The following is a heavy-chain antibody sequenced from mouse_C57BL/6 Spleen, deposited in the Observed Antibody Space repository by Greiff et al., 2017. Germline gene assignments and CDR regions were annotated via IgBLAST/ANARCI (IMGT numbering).Heavy chain of an antibody. CDR1: GYTFTSYG. V-gene: IGHV1-81*01. D-gene: IGHD2-3*01. Sequence: VKLMESGAELARPGASVKLSCKASGYTFTSYGISWVKQRTGQGLEWIGEIYPRSGNTYYNEKFKGKATLTADKSSSTAYMELRSLTSEDSAVYFCARSFYDGYGDYWGQGTTLTVSS. CDR3: ARSFYDGYGDY. CDR2: IYPRSGNT. J-gene: IGHJ2*01.